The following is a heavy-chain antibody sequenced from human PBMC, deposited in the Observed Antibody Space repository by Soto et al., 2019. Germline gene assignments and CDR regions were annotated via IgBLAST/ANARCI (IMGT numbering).Heavy chain of an antibody. Sequence: GASVKVSCKASGGTFSSYAISWVRQAPGQGLEWMGGIIPIFGTANYAQKFQGRVTITADESTSTAYMERSSLRSEDTAVYYCATAPYDYGDSWGQGTLVTVSS. CDR3: ATAPYDYGDS. D-gene: IGHD2-2*01. CDR2: IIPIFGTA. CDR1: GGTFSSYA. V-gene: IGHV1-69*13. J-gene: IGHJ4*02.